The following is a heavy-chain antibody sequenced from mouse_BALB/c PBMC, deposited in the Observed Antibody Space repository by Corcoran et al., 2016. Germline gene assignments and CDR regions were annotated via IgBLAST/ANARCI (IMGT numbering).Heavy chain of an antibody. D-gene: IGHD2-1*01. V-gene: IGHV9-1*02. CDR2: INTYTGEP. CDR3: ARYCNPSFAY. J-gene: IGHJ3*01. CDR1: GYTFTNYG. Sequence: QIQLVQSGPELKKPGETVKISCKASGYTFTNYGMNWVKQAPGKGLKWMGWINTYTGEPTYADDFKGRFAFSLETSASTAYLQINNLKNEDMATYFCARYCNPSFAYWGQGTLVTVSA.